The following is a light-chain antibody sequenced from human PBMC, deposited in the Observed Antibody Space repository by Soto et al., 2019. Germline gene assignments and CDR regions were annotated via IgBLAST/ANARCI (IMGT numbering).Light chain of an antibody. V-gene: IGLV1-40*01. CDR3: QSYDSSLTVV. CDR1: SSNIGAGYD. J-gene: IGLJ2*01. CDR2: GNI. Sequence: QPVLTQPPSVSGAPGQRVTISCTGSSSNIGAGYDVHWYQQVPGTAPKRLIYGNINRPSGVPDRFSGSKSGTSASLAITGLQADDEADYYCQSYDSSLTVVFGGGTKLTVL.